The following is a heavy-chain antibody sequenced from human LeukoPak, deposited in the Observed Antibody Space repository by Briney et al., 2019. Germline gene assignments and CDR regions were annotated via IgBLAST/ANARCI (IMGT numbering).Heavy chain of an antibody. J-gene: IGHJ4*02. V-gene: IGHV4-59*01. D-gene: IGHD3-22*01. Sequence: AETLSLTCTVAGGSISSYYWRWIRQPRGKGLELIGFIYYSGSTNYNPSFKSRVTISVDTSKNHFSLKLSSVTAADTAVYYCASNYYDSSGYHHDYWGQGTLVTVSS. CDR2: IYYSGST. CDR3: ASNYYDSSGYHHDY. CDR1: GGSISSYY.